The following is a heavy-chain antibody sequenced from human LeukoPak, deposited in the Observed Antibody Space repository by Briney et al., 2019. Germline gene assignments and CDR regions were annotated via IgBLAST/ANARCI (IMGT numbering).Heavy chain of an antibody. CDR1: GGSFSGYY. Sequence: SETLSLTCAVYGGSFSGYYWSWIRQPPGKGLEWIGEINHSGSTNYNPSLKSRVTISVDTSKNQFSLKLSSVTAADTAVYYCARVLQPSTYHYGMDVWGQGTTVTVSS. CDR3: ARVLQPSTYHYGMDV. V-gene: IGHV4-34*01. D-gene: IGHD3-10*01. CDR2: INHSGST. J-gene: IGHJ6*02.